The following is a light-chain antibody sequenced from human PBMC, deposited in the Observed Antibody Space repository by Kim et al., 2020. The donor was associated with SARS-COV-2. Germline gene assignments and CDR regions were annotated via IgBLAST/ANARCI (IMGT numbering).Light chain of an antibody. J-gene: IGKJ2*01. CDR2: AAS. CDR1: QSISNY. CDR3: QQSYSNPPEYT. Sequence: IQMTQSPSSLSASVGDRVTITCRASQSISNYLNWYQQKPGKAPKVLIYAASILQSGVPSRFSGSWSGTDFTLTISSLQPEDFATYYCQQSYSNPPEYTFGQGTKLEI. V-gene: IGKV1-39*01.